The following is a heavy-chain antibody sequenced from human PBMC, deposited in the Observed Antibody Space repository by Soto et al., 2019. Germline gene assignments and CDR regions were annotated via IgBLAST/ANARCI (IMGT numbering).Heavy chain of an antibody. D-gene: IGHD3-3*02. CDR2: INPSGGST. J-gene: IGHJ3*02. Sequence: PSVKVSCKASGYTFTSYYMHWVRQAPGQGLEWMGIINPSGGSTSYAQKFQGRVTMTRDTSTSTVYMELSSLRSEDTAVYYCARPFRAHISIGAFDIWGQGTMVTVSS. CDR1: GYTFTSYY. V-gene: IGHV1-46*01. CDR3: ARPFRAHISIGAFDI.